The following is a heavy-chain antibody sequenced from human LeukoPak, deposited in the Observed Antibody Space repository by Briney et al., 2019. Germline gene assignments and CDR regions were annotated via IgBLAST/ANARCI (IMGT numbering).Heavy chain of an antibody. CDR1: GGSFSGYY. J-gene: IGHJ3*02. V-gene: IGHV4-59*01. CDR2: IYYSGST. D-gene: IGHD1-1*01. Sequence: SETLSLTCAVYGGSFSGYYWSWIRQPPGKGLEWIGYIYYSGSTNYNPSLKSRVTISVDTSKNQFSLKLSSVTAADTAVYYCARDLSYNWNSGGAFDIWGQGTMVTVSS. CDR3: ARDLSYNWNSGGAFDI.